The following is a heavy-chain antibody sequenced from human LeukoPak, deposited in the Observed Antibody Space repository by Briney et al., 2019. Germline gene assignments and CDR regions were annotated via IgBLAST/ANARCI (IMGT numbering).Heavy chain of an antibody. Sequence: GGSLRLSCAASGFAFSTYSMNWVRQAPGKGLEWVSSITSSSSYIYYADSVKGRFTISRDNAKNSLYLQMSTLRAEDTAVYYCARVAGGSYHFDYWGQGTLVTVSS. CDR1: GFAFSTYS. J-gene: IGHJ4*02. CDR3: ARVAGGSYHFDY. V-gene: IGHV3-21*01. CDR2: ITSSSSYI. D-gene: IGHD1-26*01.